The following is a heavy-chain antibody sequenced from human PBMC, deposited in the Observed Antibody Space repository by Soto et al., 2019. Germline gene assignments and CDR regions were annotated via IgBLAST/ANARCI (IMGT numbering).Heavy chain of an antibody. CDR1: GGAINDHY. V-gene: IGHV4-59*11. D-gene: IGHD3-9*01. J-gene: IGHJ4*02. CDR2: IYYNGNT. CDR3: ARVRTGYFDY. Sequence: TSETLSLTCTLSGGAINDHYWSFIRQPPGKGLEWIGYIYYNGNTNYNPSLESRVTISVDRSRNQFSLRLTSLTAADTAVYYCARVRTGYFDYWGRGXLVTVSS.